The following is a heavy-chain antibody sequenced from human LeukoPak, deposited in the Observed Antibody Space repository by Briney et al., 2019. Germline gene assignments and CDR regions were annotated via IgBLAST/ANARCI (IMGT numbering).Heavy chain of an antibody. D-gene: IGHD3-10*01. J-gene: IGHJ4*02. CDR3: AKDQNYYGSGSYYNY. V-gene: IGHV3-23*01. CDR1: GFTFSSYA. CDR2: ISGSGGST. Sequence: GGSLRLSCAASGFTFSSYAMSWVRQAPGKGLEWVSAISGSGGSTYYADSVKGRFTISRDNSKNTLYLQMNSLRAEDTAVYYCAKDQNYYGSGSYYNYWGQGTLVTVSS.